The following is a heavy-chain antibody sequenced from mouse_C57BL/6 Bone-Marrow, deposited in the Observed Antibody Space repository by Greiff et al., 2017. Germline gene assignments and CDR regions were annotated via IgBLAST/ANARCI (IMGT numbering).Heavy chain of an antibody. CDR3: TRELFTTVVANDY. CDR2: IDPETGGT. CDR1: GYTFTDYE. V-gene: IGHV1-15*01. D-gene: IGHD1-1*01. Sequence: QVQLQQSGAELVRPGASVTLSCKASGYTFTDYEMHWVKQTPVHGLEWIGAIDPETGGTAYNQKFKGKAILTADKSSSTAYMELCSLTSEDSAVYYCTRELFTTVVANDYWGQGTTLTVSS. J-gene: IGHJ2*01.